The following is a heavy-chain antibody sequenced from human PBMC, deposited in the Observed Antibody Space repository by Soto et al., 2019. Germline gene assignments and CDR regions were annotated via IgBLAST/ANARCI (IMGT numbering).Heavy chain of an antibody. CDR2: ISGSGGST. Sequence: GGSLRLSCAASGFTFISYAMSWVRQAPGKGLEWVSAISGSGGSTYYADSVKGRFTISRDNSKNTLYLQMNSLRAEDTAVYYCAIGGFRYYFDYWGQGTLVTVSS. V-gene: IGHV3-23*01. CDR1: GFTFISYA. J-gene: IGHJ4*02. CDR3: AIGGFRYYFDY.